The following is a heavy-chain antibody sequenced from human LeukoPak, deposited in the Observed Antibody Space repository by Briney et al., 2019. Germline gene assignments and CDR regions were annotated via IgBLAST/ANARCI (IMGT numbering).Heavy chain of an antibody. V-gene: IGHV4-39*01. CDR1: GGSISNSSYY. D-gene: IGHD6-13*01. Sequence: SSETLSLTCTVSGGSISNSSYYWGWIRQPPGKGLEWIGSIYYSGSTYYNPSLKSRVTISVDTSKNQFSLKLSSVTAADTAVYYCATAPPGYSSSWYLPFDYWGQGTLVTVSS. CDR2: IYYSGST. CDR3: ATAPPGYSSSWYLPFDY. J-gene: IGHJ4*02.